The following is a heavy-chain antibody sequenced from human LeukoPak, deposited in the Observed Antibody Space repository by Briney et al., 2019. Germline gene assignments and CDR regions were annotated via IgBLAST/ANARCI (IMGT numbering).Heavy chain of an antibody. CDR1: GSSISSYY. CDR3: ARVTYYDILTGPTPNDAFDI. Sequence: PSETLSLTCTVSGSSISSYYWSWIRQPPGKGLERIGYIYYSGSTNYNPSLKSRVTISVDTSKNQFSLKLNSVTAADTAVYYCARVTYYDILTGPTPNDAFDIWGQGTMVTVSS. CDR2: IYYSGST. D-gene: IGHD3-9*01. V-gene: IGHV4-59*01. J-gene: IGHJ3*02.